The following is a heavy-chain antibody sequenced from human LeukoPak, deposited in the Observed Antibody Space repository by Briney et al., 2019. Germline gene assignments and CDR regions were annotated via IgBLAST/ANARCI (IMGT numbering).Heavy chain of an antibody. D-gene: IGHD6-19*01. V-gene: IGHV4-34*01. J-gene: IGHJ2*01. CDR2: ITHSGST. Sequence: SETLSLTCAVYGASFSDYCSWFRQPPGKGLEWIGEITHSGSTNYNPSLKSRVTISGDTSKNQFFLKVNSVTAADTTVYHCARSRAVGPWGRGTLVTVSS. CDR3: ARSRAVGP. CDR1: GASFSDY.